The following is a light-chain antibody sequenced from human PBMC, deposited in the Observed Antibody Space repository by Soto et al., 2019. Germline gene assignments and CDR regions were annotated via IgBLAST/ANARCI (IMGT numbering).Light chain of an antibody. V-gene: IGLV2-14*01. Sequence: QSVLTQPASVSGSPGQSITISCTGTRSDVGSYNYVSWYQQHPGKAPKLMIHEVSSRPSGVSTRFSGSKSANTASLTISGLQAEDEADYYCSSFTDSRAYVFGTGTKVTVL. CDR3: SSFTDSRAYV. CDR1: RSDVGSYNY. CDR2: EVS. J-gene: IGLJ1*01.